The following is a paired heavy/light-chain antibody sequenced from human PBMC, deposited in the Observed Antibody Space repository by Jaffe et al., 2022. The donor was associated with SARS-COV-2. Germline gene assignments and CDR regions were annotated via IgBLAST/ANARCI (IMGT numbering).Heavy chain of an antibody. Sequence: QITLKESGPTLVKPTQTLTLTCTFSGFSLSASGVAVGWIRQPPGKALEWLALIYWDDDKRYSPSLKTRLTITKDTSKNQVVLTMSNMDPMDTATYYCAHSVPYSRSGYWFDPWGQGTLVTVSS. CDR1: GFSLSASGVA. V-gene: IGHV2-5*02. CDR2: IYWDDDK. CDR3: AHSVPYSRSGYWFDP. D-gene: IGHD1-26*01. J-gene: IGHJ5*02.
Light chain of an antibody. CDR1: QIISTY. CDR3: QQSYSTPT. Sequence: DIQMTQSPSSLFASVGDRVTITCRANQIISTYLNWYQQKPGKAPKVLIYGASSLQSGVPSRFSGSGSGTDFILTISSLQPEDFATYYCQQSYSTPTFGGGTKVEIK. V-gene: IGKV1-39*01. J-gene: IGKJ4*01. CDR2: GAS.